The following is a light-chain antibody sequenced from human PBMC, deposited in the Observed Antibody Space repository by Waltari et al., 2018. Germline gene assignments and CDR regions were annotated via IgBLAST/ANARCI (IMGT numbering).Light chain of an antibody. J-gene: IGKJ1*01. V-gene: IGKV1-5*03. Sequence: DLQMTQSPSTLSASVGDRVTITCRASESISTWLAWYQQKPGKAPKLLIYKASSLESGVPSRFSGSGSGTEFTLTISSLQPDDFATYYCQQYHTYWTFGHGTKVEIK. CDR3: QQYHTYWT. CDR1: ESISTW. CDR2: KAS.